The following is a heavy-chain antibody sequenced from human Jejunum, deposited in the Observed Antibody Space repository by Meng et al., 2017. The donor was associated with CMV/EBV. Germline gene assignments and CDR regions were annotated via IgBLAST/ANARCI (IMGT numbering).Heavy chain of an antibody. CDR1: GFSFSTYA. V-gene: IGHV3-23*01. CDR3: AKGRALTGAFYFDY. CDR2: VSGSGVTT. J-gene: IGHJ4*02. D-gene: IGHD3-9*01. Sequence: APGFSFSTYARTWVRQAPGKGLEWVSAVSGSGVTTYYADSVKGRFTFSRDNTKNTLYLHMNSLRAEDTAVYYCAKGRALTGAFYFDYWGQGTLVTVSS.